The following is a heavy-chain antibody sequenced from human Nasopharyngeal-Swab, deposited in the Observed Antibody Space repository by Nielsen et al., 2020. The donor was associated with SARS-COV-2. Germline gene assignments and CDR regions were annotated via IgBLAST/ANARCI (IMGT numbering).Heavy chain of an antibody. V-gene: IGHV4-4*07. D-gene: IGHD7-27*01. CDR3: ARDKWGAEDAFDI. CDR1: GGSISSYY. Sequence: SKTLSLTCTVSGGSISSYYWSWIRQPAGKGLEWIGRIYTSGSTNYNPSLKSRVTTSVDTSKNQFSLKLSSVTAADTAVYYCARDKWGAEDAFDIWGQGTMVTVSS. CDR2: IYTSGST. J-gene: IGHJ3*02.